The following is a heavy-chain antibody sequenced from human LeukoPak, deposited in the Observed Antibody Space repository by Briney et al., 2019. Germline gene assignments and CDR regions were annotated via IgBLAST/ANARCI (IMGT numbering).Heavy chain of an antibody. Sequence: GGSLRLSCAASGFTFSSYGMHWVRQAPGKGLEWAAIISYDGSNKYYADSVKGRFTISRDNSKNTLYLQMNSLRAEDTAVYYCAKDEVKYYGSGSYSQLDFWGQGTLVTVSS. V-gene: IGHV3-30*18. CDR2: ISYDGSNK. CDR1: GFTFSSYG. CDR3: AKDEVKYYGSGSYSQLDF. D-gene: IGHD3-10*01. J-gene: IGHJ4*02.